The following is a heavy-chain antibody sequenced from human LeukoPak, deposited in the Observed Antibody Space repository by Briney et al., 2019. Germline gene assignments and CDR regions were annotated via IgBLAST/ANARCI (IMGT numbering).Heavy chain of an antibody. J-gene: IGHJ5*01. CDR1: GGSISSGGYY. CDR2: IYYGGDT. V-gene: IGHV4-31*03. CDR3: ACGSGSYHKLDS. D-gene: IGHD3-10*01. Sequence: PSETLSLTCTVSGGSISSGGYYWNWIRQLPGKGLEWIGYIYYGGDTYSNPSLKSRVRLSVDTSKKKFSLNLDSVTAADTAIYYCACGSGSYHKLDSWGQGTLVTVSS.